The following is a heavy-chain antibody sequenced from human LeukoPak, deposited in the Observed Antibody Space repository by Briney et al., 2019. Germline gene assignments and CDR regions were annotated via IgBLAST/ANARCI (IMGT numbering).Heavy chain of an antibody. CDR3: ARDRGYSRSSWFDP. CDR2: INPNSGDT. V-gene: IGHV1-2*04. J-gene: IGHJ5*02. Sequence: ASVKVSCKASGYIFTGYYIHWVRQAPGQGLEWMGWINPNSGDTNYAQKFQGWVTMTRDTSISTVYMELSRLRSDDTAVYYCARDRGYSRSSWFDPWGQGALVTVSS. CDR1: GYIFTGYY. D-gene: IGHD6-13*01.